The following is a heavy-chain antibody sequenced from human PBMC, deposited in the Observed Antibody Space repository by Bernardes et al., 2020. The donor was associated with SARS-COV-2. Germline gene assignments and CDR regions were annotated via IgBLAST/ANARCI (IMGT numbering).Heavy chain of an antibody. Sequence: ASVKASCKASGYPFTGYYIHWVRQAPGQGLEWMGWINPNSGGTNYAQKFQGRVTMTRDTSISTANMDLSRLRSDDTAVYYCALPPTNYDRYGMDVWGQGTTVTVSS. CDR3: ALPPTNYDRYGMDV. J-gene: IGHJ6*02. CDR1: GYPFTGYY. CDR2: INPNSGGT. D-gene: IGHD3-22*01. V-gene: IGHV1-2*02.